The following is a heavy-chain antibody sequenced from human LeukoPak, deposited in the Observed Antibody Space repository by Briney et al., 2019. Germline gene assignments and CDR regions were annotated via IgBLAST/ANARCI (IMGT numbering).Heavy chain of an antibody. J-gene: IGHJ6*02. CDR3: ARTPYSGYDRYYYYYGMDV. Sequence: ASVKVSCKASGYTFTNYGISWVRQAPGQGLEWMGWISAYNGNTNYAQKLQGRVTMTTDTSTSTAYMELRSLRSDDTAVYYCARTPYSGYDRYYYYYGMDVWGQGTTVTVSS. CDR2: ISAYNGNT. CDR1: GYTFTNYG. V-gene: IGHV1-18*01. D-gene: IGHD5-12*01.